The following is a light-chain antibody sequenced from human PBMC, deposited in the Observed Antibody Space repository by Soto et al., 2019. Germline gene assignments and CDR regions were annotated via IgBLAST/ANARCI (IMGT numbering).Light chain of an antibody. CDR2: GAS. CDR3: QQYESSPLT. CDR1: QRVTSSN. V-gene: IGKV3-20*01. J-gene: IGKJ4*01. Sequence: EIVLTQSPGTLSLSALEIATLSCMASQRVTSSNLAWYQQKPGQAPRLLIHGASTRATGIPDRFTGGGSGTDFTLTVTRLEPEDSAVYYCQQYESSPLTFGGGTKVDI.